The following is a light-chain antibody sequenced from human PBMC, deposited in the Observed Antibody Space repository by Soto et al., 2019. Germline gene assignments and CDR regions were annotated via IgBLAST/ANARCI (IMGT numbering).Light chain of an antibody. CDR3: QQRSNWPST. Sequence: EIVLTQSPATLSLSPGERATRSCMASQSVSSYLAWYQQKPGQAPRLLIYDASNRATGIPARFSGSGSGTDFTLTISSLDPEDFAVYYCQQRSNWPSTFGQGTKVDI. CDR2: DAS. J-gene: IGKJ1*01. CDR1: QSVSSY. V-gene: IGKV3-11*01.